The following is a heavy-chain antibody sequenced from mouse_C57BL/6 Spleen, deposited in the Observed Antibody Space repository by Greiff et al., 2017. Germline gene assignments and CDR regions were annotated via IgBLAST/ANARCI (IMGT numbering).Heavy chain of an antibody. V-gene: IGHV7-3*01. J-gene: IGHJ4*01. CDR1: GFTFTDYY. CDR3: ARDDYARDY. Sequence: EVHLVESGGGLVQPGGSLSLSCSASGFTFTDYYMSWVRQPPGKALEWFGFIRTKANGYTTEYSASVKGRFTISRDNSTSILYLQMNALRAEDSATYYCARDDYARDYWGQGTSVTVSS. CDR2: IRTKANGYTT.